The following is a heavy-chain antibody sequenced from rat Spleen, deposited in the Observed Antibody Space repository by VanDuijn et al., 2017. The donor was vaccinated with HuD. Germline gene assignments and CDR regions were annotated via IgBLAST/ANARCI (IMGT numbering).Heavy chain of an antibody. J-gene: IGHJ2*01. D-gene: IGHD2-5*01. V-gene: IGHV5-29*01. CDR2: INYDGSTT. CDR1: GFIFSDHY. CDR3: TRGGYFRH. Sequence: EVKLVESGGGLVQPGRSLKLSCAASGFIFSDHYVAWVRQAPTKGLEWVATINYDGSTTYYRDSVKGRFTISRDNAKSTLFLQMDSPTSEDTATYYCTRGGYFRHWGQGVMVTVSS.